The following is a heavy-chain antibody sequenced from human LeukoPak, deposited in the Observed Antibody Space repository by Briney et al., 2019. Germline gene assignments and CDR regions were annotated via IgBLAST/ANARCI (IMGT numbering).Heavy chain of an antibody. CDR2: VSGSGGST. J-gene: IGHJ5*02. D-gene: IGHD2-2*01. CDR3: AKGGYCSSTSRYVGWFDP. V-gene: IGHV3-23*01. Sequence: PGGSLRLSCAASGFTFSSYAMSWVRQAPGKGLERVSAVSGSGGSTYYADSVKGRFTISRDNSKNTLFLQMNSLRAEDTAVYYCAKGGYCSSTSRYVGWFDPWGQGTLVTVSS. CDR1: GFTFSSYA.